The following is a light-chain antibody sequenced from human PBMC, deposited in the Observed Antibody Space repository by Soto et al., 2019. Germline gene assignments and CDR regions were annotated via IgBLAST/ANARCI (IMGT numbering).Light chain of an antibody. V-gene: IGKV3-20*01. J-gene: IGKJ2*01. Sequence: EIVLTQSPGTLSLSPGERATLSCRASQSVSSAYLAWYQQIPGQAPRLLIYGASSRATGIPERFSGSGSVADFTLTISGLEPEDFAVYYCQQSGSSFYTFGQGTKLEIK. CDR1: QSVSSAY. CDR2: GAS. CDR3: QQSGSSFYT.